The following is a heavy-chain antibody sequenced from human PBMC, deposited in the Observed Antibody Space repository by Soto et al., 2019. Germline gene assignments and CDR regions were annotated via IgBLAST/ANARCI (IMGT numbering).Heavy chain of an antibody. Sequence: QVHLVQSVAEVKKPGSSVKVSCKASGGTFSSYAISWVRQAPGQVLEWMGGIIPIFGTANYAEKFQGRVKITADESTSTAYMELSSLRSEDTAVYYCAIGYDISGYAPFDYWGQGTLVTVSS. D-gene: IGHD3-22*01. V-gene: IGHV1-69*01. CDR2: IIPIFGTA. J-gene: IGHJ4*02. CDR3: AIGYDISGYAPFDY. CDR1: GGTFSSYA.